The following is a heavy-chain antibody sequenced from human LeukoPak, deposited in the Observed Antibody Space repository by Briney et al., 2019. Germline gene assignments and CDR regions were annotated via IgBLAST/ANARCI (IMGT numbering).Heavy chain of an antibody. CDR2: IYYSGST. Sequence: SETLSLTCTVSGGSISSSSYYWGWIRQPPGKGLEWIGSIYYSGSTYYNPSLKSRVTISVDTSKNQFSLKLSSVTAADTAVYYCARDQKYQLPGDYYYYYGMDVWGQGTTVTVSS. CDR1: GGSISSSSYY. D-gene: IGHD2-2*01. V-gene: IGHV4-39*07. J-gene: IGHJ6*02. CDR3: ARDQKYQLPGDYYYYYGMDV.